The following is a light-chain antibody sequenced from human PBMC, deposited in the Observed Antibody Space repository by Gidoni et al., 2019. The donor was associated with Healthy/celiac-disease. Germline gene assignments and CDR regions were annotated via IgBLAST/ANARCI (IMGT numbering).Light chain of an antibody. CDR3: QQYNNWPPYT. V-gene: IGKV3-15*01. Sequence: EIAMTQSPATLSVSPGERATLSCRASQSVSSNLAWYQQNPGQAPRLLIYGASTRATGIPARFSGSGSGTEFTLTISSLQSEDFAVYYCQQYNNWPPYTFGQGTKLEIK. CDR2: GAS. J-gene: IGKJ2*01. CDR1: QSVSSN.